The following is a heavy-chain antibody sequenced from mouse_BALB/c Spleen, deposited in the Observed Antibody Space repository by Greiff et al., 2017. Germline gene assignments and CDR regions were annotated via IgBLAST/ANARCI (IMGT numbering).Heavy chain of an antibody. D-gene: IGHD3-3*01. Sequence: EVQLVESGGGLVQPGGSLRLSCATSGFTFTDYYMSWVRQPPGKALEWLGFIRNKANGYTTEYSASVKGRFTISRDNSQSILYLQMNTLRAEDSATYYCARDREGRRYFVVWGAGTTVTVSS. CDR1: GFTFTDYY. CDR3: ARDREGRRYFVV. CDR2: IRNKANGYTT. V-gene: IGHV7-3*02. J-gene: IGHJ1*01.